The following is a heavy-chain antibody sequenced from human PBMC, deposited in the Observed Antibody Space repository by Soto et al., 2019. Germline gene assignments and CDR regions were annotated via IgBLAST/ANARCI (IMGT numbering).Heavy chain of an antibody. J-gene: IGHJ4*02. Sequence: SETLSLTCTVSGGSISSSSYYWGWIRQPPGKGLEWIGSIYYSGSTYYNPSLKSRVTISVDTSKNQFSLKLSSVTAADTAVYYCARRGGFFKGAAVFDYWGQGTLVTVSS. CDR3: ARRGGFFKGAAVFDY. D-gene: IGHD1-26*01. CDR2: IYYSGST. CDR1: GGSISSSSYY. V-gene: IGHV4-39*01.